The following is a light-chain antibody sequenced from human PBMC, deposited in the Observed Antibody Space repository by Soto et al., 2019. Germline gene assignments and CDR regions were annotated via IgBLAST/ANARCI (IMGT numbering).Light chain of an antibody. CDR2: EVS. CDR3: SSYTSTTTWV. V-gene: IGLV2-14*01. CDR1: SSDVGGYND. Sequence: QSALTQPASVSGSPGQSITISFTGTSSDVGGYNDVSWYQQHPGKAPKFLIYEVSNRPSGVSNRFSGSKSGNKASLTISGLQAEDEADYYCSSYTSTTTWVFGGGTKLTVL. J-gene: IGLJ3*02.